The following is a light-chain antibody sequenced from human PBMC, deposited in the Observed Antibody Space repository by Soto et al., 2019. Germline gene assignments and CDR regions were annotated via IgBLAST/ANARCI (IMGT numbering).Light chain of an antibody. CDR2: EVS. CDR3: SSYAGSNNVI. J-gene: IGLJ2*01. V-gene: IGLV2-8*01. CDR1: SSDVGAYNY. Sequence: QSVLTQPPSASGSPGQSVTLSCTGTSSDVGAYNYVSWYQQHPGKAPKLVIYEVSKRPSGVPDRFSGSQSGNTASLTVSGLQTDDEADYYCSSYAGSNNVIFGGGTKLTVL.